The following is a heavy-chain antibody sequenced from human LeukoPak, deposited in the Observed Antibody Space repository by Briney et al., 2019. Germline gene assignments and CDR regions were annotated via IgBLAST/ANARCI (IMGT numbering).Heavy chain of an antibody. CDR2: IKSKTDGGTT. CDR3: TTDPGSIVVVPAASRAWDY. D-gene: IGHD2-2*01. V-gene: IGHV3-15*01. Sequence: GGSLRLSCAASGFTFSNAWMSWVRQATGKGLEWVGRIKSKTDGGTTDYPAPVKGRFTISRDDSKNTLYLQMNSLKTEDTAVYYCTTDPGSIVVVPAASRAWDYWGQGTLVTVSS. J-gene: IGHJ4*02. CDR1: GFTFSNAW.